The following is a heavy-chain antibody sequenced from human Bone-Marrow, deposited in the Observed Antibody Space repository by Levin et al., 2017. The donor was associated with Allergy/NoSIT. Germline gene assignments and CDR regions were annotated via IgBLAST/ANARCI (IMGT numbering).Heavy chain of an antibody. CDR2: ISYDGSNV. CDR3: AKEGVIASRLSGGMDV. J-gene: IGHJ6*02. Sequence: GGSLRLSCAASGFTFSHYAVHWVRQAPGKGLEWVSFISYDGSNVYYADSVKGRFTISRDDSKNTLHLQMNSLRAEDTAVYYCAKEGVIASRLSGGMDVWGQGTTVTVSS. D-gene: IGHD6-6*01. V-gene: IGHV3-30-3*01. CDR1: GFTFSHYA.